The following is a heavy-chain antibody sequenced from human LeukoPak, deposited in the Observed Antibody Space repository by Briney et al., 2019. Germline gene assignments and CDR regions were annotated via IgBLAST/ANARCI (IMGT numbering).Heavy chain of an antibody. J-gene: IGHJ4*02. CDR1: GFLFSNSW. Sequence: GGSLRLSCADSGFLFSNSWMAWVRQAPGRGLEWLANINQDGSAKTCVDSVKGRFTISRDNAKNSLYLQMYSLRAEDTAVYYCARAPPPLQLERPGTYDYWGQGSLVTVSS. CDR3: ARAPPPLQLERPGTYDY. CDR2: INQDGSAK. D-gene: IGHD1-1*01. V-gene: IGHV3-7*02.